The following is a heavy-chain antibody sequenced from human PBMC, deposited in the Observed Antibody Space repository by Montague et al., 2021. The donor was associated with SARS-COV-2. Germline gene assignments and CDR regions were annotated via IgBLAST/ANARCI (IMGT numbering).Heavy chain of an antibody. Sequence: SETLPLTCSVSSGSIISSGYYWGWIRQPPGKELEWIGNIYYSGTTYYNPSLQSRGTISVDTSENHLSLRLSSVTAADTAVYFCARGMIRGVTTPFDYWGQGGQVTVSS. J-gene: IGHJ4*02. CDR1: SGSIISSGYY. V-gene: IGHV4-39*02. CDR3: ARGMIRGVTTPFDY. D-gene: IGHD3-10*01. CDR2: IYYSGTT.